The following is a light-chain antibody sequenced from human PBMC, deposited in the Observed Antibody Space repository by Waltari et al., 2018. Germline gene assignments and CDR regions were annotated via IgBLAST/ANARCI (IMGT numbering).Light chain of an antibody. CDR1: QSVSSY. J-gene: IGKJ3*01. CDR2: DAS. V-gene: IGKV3D-11*02. CDR3: QQRSNFT. Sequence: EIVLTQSPATLSLSPGERATLSCRASQSVSSYLAWYQQKPGQAPRLLIYDASNRATGIPARFSGSGPGTDFTLTISSLEPEDFAVYYCQQRSNFTFGPGTKVDIK.